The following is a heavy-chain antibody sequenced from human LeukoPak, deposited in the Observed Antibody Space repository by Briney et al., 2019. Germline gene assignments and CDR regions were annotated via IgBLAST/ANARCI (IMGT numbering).Heavy chain of an antibody. V-gene: IGHV3-23*01. CDR2: ISGSAHKI. J-gene: IGHJ4*02. CDR3: AGRPTGYSSGCIH. CDR1: GITFSNYA. Sequence: QPVGSLRLSCVASGITFSNYAVSWVRQAPEKGLDWVSVISGSAHKIRYADSVKGRFTISRDNSENIVYLQMNNLRVEDTAVYYCAGRPTGYSSGCIHWGQGTLVTVSS. D-gene: IGHD5-18*01.